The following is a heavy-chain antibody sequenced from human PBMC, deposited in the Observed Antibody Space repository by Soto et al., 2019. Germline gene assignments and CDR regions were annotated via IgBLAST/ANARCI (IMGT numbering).Heavy chain of an antibody. Sequence: QVQVVQSGVEVRRPGSSVKVSCKASGDTFKNCVISWVRQAPGQGLEWMGGIIPIFGTTDFAQRFQDRLTITTDESTTTAYMELSRLRSEDTATYYCAAELGFGKLSVVWGQGTTVIVSS. CDR3: AAELGFGKLSVV. CDR2: IIPIFGTT. CDR1: GDTFKNCV. V-gene: IGHV1-69*01. J-gene: IGHJ6*02. D-gene: IGHD7-27*01.